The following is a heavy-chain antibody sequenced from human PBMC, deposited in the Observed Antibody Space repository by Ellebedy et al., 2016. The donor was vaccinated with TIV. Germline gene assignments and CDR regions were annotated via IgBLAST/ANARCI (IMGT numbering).Heavy chain of an antibody. Sequence: GESLKISCAASGFTFSSYGMHWVRQAPGKGLEWVAVISYDGSNKYYADSVKGRFTISRDNSKNTLYLQMNSLRAEDTAVYYCAKDPDYGSGSYPDYWGQGTLVTVSS. CDR1: GFTFSSYG. D-gene: IGHD3-10*01. CDR2: ISYDGSNK. CDR3: AKDPDYGSGSYPDY. J-gene: IGHJ4*02. V-gene: IGHV3-30*18.